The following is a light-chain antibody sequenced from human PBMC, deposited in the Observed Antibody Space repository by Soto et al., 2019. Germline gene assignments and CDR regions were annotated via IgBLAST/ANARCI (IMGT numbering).Light chain of an antibody. V-gene: IGKV3-15*01. Sequence: EIVLTQSPGTLSLSPGERATLSCRASQSVSSSYLAWYQPKPGQAPRLLIYDTSTRATGIPARFSGSGSGTEFTLTISSLQSEDFAVYYCQQYSNWPPITFGQGTRLEI. J-gene: IGKJ5*01. CDR3: QQYSNWPPIT. CDR2: DTS. CDR1: QSVSSSY.